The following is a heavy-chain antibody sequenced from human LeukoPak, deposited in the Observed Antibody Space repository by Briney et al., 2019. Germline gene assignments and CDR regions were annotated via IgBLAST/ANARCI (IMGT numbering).Heavy chain of an antibody. Sequence: SETLSLTCTVSGGSFSSSSYYWGWIRQPPGKGLEWIGSFYYSGSTYYNPSLKSRVTMSVDTSKNQFSLELSSLTAADTAVYYCARGVSLGYCSGGSCYNRFDAWGQGTLVTVSS. CDR1: GGSFSSSSYY. CDR2: FYYSGST. V-gene: IGHV4-39*07. D-gene: IGHD2-15*01. J-gene: IGHJ5*02. CDR3: ARGVSLGYCSGGSCYNRFDA.